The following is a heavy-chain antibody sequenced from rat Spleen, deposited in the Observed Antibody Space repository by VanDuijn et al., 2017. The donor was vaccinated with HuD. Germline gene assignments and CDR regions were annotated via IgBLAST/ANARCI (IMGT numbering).Heavy chain of an antibody. CDR2: INYDGSGT. Sequence: EVQLVESDGGLVQPGKSLKLSCAASGFTFSDYYMAWVRQGPTKGLEWVATINYDGSGTYYRDSVKGRFTISRANAKSNLYLQMDSLRSEDTATYYCTTYPPGALMAAWGQGASVTVSS. CDR1: GFTFSDYY. J-gene: IGHJ4*01. D-gene: IGHD3-8*01. V-gene: IGHV5-20*01. CDR3: TTYPPGALMAA.